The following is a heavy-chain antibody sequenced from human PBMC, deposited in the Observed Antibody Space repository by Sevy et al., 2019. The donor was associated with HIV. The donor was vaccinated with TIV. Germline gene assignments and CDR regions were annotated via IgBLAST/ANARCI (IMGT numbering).Heavy chain of an antibody. D-gene: IGHD3-3*01. J-gene: IGHJ6*02. CDR1: GFTFSSYW. CDR2: IKQDGSEE. CDR3: ASDFGLSGYYNSRSGMDV. Sequence: GGSLRLSCVASGFTFSSYWMSWVRQAPGKGLEWVANIKQDGSEEYYVDSVKGRFTISRDNARNSLYLQMNSQRGEDTAVFYCASDFGLSGYYNSRSGMDVWGQGTTVTVSS. V-gene: IGHV3-7*01.